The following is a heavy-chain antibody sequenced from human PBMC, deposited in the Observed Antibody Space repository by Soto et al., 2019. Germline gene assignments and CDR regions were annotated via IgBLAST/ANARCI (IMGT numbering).Heavy chain of an antibody. Sequence: QVQLVESGGGVVQPGRSLRLSCAASGFTFSSYGMHWVRQAPGKGLEWVAVISYDGSNKYYADSVKGRFTISRDNFKNTLYLQMNSLRAEDTAVYYCATQGDSSGYYYPVLYWGQGTLVTVSS. CDR3: ATQGDSSGYYYPVLY. CDR1: GFTFSSYG. D-gene: IGHD3-22*01. J-gene: IGHJ4*02. V-gene: IGHV3-30*03. CDR2: ISYDGSNK.